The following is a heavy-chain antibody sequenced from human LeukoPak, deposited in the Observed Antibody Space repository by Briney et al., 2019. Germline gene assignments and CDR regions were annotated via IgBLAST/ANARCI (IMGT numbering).Heavy chain of an antibody. Sequence: PSETLSLTCAVSGGSFSGYYWNWIRQSPGKGLEWIGEINHNGSTNYNPSLKSRVSIPVDMSKNQFSLKLSSVTAADTAVYYCARGIAVAGTMGGGDYWGQGTLVTVSS. CDR2: INHNGST. CDR3: ARGIAVAGTMGGGDY. V-gene: IGHV4-34*01. CDR1: GGSFSGYY. J-gene: IGHJ4*02. D-gene: IGHD6-19*01.